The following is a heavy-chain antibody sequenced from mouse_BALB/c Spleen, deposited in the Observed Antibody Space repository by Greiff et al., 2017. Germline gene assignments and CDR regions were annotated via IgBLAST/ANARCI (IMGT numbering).Heavy chain of an antibody. V-gene: IGHV2-6-4*01. J-gene: IGHJ4*01. CDR2: IWGGGST. D-gene: IGHD1-2*01. CDR3: ARRLDYYGYPSYAMDY. Sequence: VQLKESGPGLVAPSQSLSITCTVSGFSLSRYSVHWVRQPPGKGLEWLGMIWGGGSTDYNSALKSRLSISKDNSKSQVFLKMNSLQTDDTAMYYCARRLDYYGYPSYAMDYWGQGTSVTVSS. CDR1: GFSLSRYS.